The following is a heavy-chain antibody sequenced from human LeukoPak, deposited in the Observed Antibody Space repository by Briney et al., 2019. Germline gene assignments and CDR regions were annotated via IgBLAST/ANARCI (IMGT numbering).Heavy chain of an antibody. Sequence: GGSLRLSCAASGFTFSSYGMHWVRQAPGKGLEGVAFIRYDGSNKYYADSVKGRFTISRDNSKNTLYLQMNSLRAEDTAVYYCATGGGGATSPFDIWGQGTMVTVSS. D-gene: IGHD1-26*01. CDR3: ATGGGGATSPFDI. J-gene: IGHJ3*02. V-gene: IGHV3-30*02. CDR1: GFTFSSYG. CDR2: IRYDGSNK.